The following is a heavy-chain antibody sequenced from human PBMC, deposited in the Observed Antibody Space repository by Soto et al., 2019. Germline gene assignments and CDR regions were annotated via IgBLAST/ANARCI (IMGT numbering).Heavy chain of an antibody. V-gene: IGHV1-69*01. CDR2: IIPIFGTA. CDR1: GGTFSSYA. D-gene: IGHD3-10*01. CDR3: ASGVVGGVYSYYGMDV. J-gene: IGHJ6*04. Sequence: QVQLVQSGAEVKKPGSSVKVSCKASGGTFSSYAISWVRQAPGQGLEWMGGIIPIFGTANYAQKVQCRVTSDADESTSTAYLELSSLSSEDTAGYYCASGVVGGVYSYYGMDVWGRGTTVTVSS.